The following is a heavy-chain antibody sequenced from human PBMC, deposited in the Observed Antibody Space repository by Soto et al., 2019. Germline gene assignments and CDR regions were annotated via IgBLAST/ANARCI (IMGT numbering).Heavy chain of an antibody. V-gene: IGHV3-30*18. CDR2: ISSDGSNK. CDR3: AKDMGFGAVVPPVDAGYGLDV. J-gene: IGHJ6*02. D-gene: IGHD2-2*01. Sequence: QVQLVESGGGGVQPGRSLRLSCAASGFIFSSAGMHWVRQAPGKGLEWVAVISSDGSNKFYADSMKGRFTISRDNSKNTLYLQMNSRRGEDTAVYFGAKDMGFGAVVPPVDAGYGLDVWGQGTTVTVSS. CDR1: GFIFSSAG.